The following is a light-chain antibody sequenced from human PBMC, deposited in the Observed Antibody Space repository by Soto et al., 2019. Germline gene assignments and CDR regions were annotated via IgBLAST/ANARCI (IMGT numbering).Light chain of an antibody. J-gene: IGLJ2*01. CDR3: SSYAGSNNLV. V-gene: IGLV2-8*01. Sequence: QSVLTQPHSASGSPGQSVTISCTGTSSDVGGYNYVSWYQQHRGKAPKLMIYEVSKRPSGVPDRFSGSKSGNTASLTVSGLQAEDEADYYCSSYAGSNNLVFGGGTKLTVL. CDR2: EVS. CDR1: SSDVGGYNY.